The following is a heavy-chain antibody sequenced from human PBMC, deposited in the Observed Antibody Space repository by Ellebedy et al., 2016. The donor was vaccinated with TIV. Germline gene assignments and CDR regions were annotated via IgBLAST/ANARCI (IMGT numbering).Heavy chain of an antibody. Sequence: PGGSLRLSCAASGFTFSSYSMNWVRQAPGKGLEWVSSISSSSSYIYYADSVKGRFTIPRDNAKNSLYLQMNSLRDEDTAVYYCARDLQGYYYDSSVPFDYWGQGTLVTVSS. J-gene: IGHJ4*02. CDR1: GFTFSSYS. CDR2: ISSSSSYI. D-gene: IGHD3-22*01. V-gene: IGHV3-21*01. CDR3: ARDLQGYYYDSSVPFDY.